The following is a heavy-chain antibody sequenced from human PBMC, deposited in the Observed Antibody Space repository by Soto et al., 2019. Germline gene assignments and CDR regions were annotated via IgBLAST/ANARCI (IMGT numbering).Heavy chain of an antibody. V-gene: IGHV3-11*01. J-gene: IGHJ4*02. Sequence: GGSLRLSCAASGFTFSDYYMSWIRQTPGKGLEWVSYISSGGDTIYYADSVKGRFTISRDNAKNSLYLHMNTLRAEDTAVYYCARGNVVVAAILYYWGQGALVTVSS. CDR1: GFTFSDYY. CDR3: ARGNVVVAAILYY. CDR2: ISSGGDTI. D-gene: IGHD2-21*02.